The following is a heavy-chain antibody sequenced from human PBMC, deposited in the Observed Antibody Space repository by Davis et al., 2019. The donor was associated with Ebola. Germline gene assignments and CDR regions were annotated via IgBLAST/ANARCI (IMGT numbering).Heavy chain of an antibody. CDR2: IYYSGST. CDR3: ARDEGYSYGCDY. CDR1: GGSISSYY. J-gene: IGHJ4*02. Sequence: PSETLSLTCTVSGGSISSYYWSWIRQPPGKGLEWIGYIYYSGSTNYNPSLKSRVTISVDTSKNQFSLKLSSVTAADTAVYYCARDEGYSYGCDYWGQGTLVTVSS. V-gene: IGHV4-59*01. D-gene: IGHD5-18*01.